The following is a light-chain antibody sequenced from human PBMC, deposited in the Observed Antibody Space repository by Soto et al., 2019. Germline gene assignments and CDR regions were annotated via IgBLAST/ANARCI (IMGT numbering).Light chain of an antibody. CDR2: GAS. Sequence: DIQMTQSPSSLSASVGDRVTITCRASQGVTSYLAWYQQKPGKVPKLLIHGASTLQSGVPSRFSGSGSGTEFTLTIRGLPPEDVASYYCQQYESAPLTFGGGTKVDIK. CDR3: QQYESAPLT. J-gene: IGKJ4*02. V-gene: IGKV1-27*01. CDR1: QGVTSY.